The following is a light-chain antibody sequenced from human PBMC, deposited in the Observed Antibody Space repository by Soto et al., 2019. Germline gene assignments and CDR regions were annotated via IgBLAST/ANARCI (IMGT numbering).Light chain of an antibody. CDR1: QSVSTF. CDR3: QQRGDWPPIT. V-gene: IGKV3-11*01. Sequence: EIVLTQSRATLSLSPGERGILGCWASQSVSTFLAWFQQKPGQPPRLLIYNASNRTTGIPARFSGSGSGTDFTLTISSLEPEDFAVYYCQQRGDWPPITFGQGTRLEI. CDR2: NAS. J-gene: IGKJ5*01.